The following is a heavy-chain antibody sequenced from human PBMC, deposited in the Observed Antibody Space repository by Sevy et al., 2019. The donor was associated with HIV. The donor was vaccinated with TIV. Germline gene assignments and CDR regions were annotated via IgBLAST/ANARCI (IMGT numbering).Heavy chain of an antibody. CDR3: ARASAGDRLDYYGMDV. D-gene: IGHD2-21*02. V-gene: IGHV4-38-2*02. J-gene: IGHJ6*02. Sequence: SETLSLTCTVSGFSISSGYYWGWIRQSPEKGLEWIGNIYHSGRTYYKPSLKSRVTISVDTSKNQFPLKLISVTAADTAVYYCARASAGDRLDYYGMDVWGQGTTVTVSS. CDR2: IYHSGRT. CDR1: GFSISSGYY.